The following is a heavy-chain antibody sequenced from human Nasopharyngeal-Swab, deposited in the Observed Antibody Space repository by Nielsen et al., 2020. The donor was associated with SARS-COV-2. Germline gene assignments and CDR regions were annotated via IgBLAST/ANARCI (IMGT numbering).Heavy chain of an antibody. CDR3: TTEWPLGEDYGQGGDAFDI. V-gene: IGHV3-15*01. CDR1: GFTFSNAW. J-gene: IGHJ3*02. Sequence: GGSLRLSCAASGFTFSNAWMSWVRQAPGKGLEWVGRIKSKTDGGTTDYAAPVKGRFTISRDDSKNTLYLQMNSLKTEDTAVYYCTTEWPLGEDYGQGGDAFDIWGQGTMVTVS. CDR2: IKSKTDGGTT. D-gene: IGHD3-16*01.